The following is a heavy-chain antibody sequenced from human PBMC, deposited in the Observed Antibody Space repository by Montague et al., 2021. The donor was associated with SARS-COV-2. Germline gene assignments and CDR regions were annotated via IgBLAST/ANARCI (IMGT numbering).Heavy chain of an antibody. CDR3: ARNNRRPKYIVVEPAPHAFDI. Sequence: SETLSLTCTVSGGSISSSSYYWGWIRQPPGKGLEWIGSIYYSGSTYYNPSLKSRVTISVDTSKNQFSLKLSSVTAADTAVYYCARNNRRPKYIVVEPAPHAFDIWGQGTMVTVSS. CDR2: IYYSGST. CDR1: GGSISSSSYY. D-gene: IGHD2-2*01. V-gene: IGHV4-39*01. J-gene: IGHJ3*02.